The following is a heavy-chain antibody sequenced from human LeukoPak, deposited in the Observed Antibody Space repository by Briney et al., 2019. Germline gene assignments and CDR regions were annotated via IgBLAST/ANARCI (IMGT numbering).Heavy chain of an antibody. Sequence: GESLKISCKGSGYSFTSYWIGWVRQMPGKCLEWMGIIYPGDSDTRYSPSFQGQVTISADESINTPYLQWSSLKASDTAMYYCARPRGGYYEYYFDYWGQGTLVTVSS. V-gene: IGHV5-51*01. CDR1: GYSFTSYW. D-gene: IGHD3-22*01. J-gene: IGHJ4*02. CDR2: IYPGDSDT. CDR3: ARPRGGYYEYYFDY.